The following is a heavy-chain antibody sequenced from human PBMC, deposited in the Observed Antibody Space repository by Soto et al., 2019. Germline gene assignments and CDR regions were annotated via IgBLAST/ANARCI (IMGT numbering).Heavy chain of an antibody. CDR1: GGTFSSYS. V-gene: IGHV1-69*06. D-gene: IGHD3-22*01. CDR2: IIPIFGTA. J-gene: IGHJ4*02. Sequence: ASVNVSCKASGGTFSSYSISWVRQAPGQGLECMGGIIPIFGTANYAQKFQGRVTITADKSTSTAYMELSSLRSEDTAVYYCARAGEYYYDSSGYYTFDYWGQGTLVTVSS. CDR3: ARAGEYYYDSSGYYTFDY.